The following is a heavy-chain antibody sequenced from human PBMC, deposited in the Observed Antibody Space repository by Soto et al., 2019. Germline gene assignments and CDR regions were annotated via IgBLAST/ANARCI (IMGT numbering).Heavy chain of an antibody. V-gene: IGHV4-34*01. CDR2: INHSGST. Sequence: SETLSLTCAVYGGSFSGYYWSWIRQPPGKGLEWIGEINHSGSTNYNPSLKSRVTISVDTSKNQFSLKLSSVTAADTAVYYCARAVATITGYYYYGMEVWGQGTTVTVSS. D-gene: IGHD5-12*01. CDR1: GGSFSGYY. CDR3: ARAVATITGYYYYGMEV. J-gene: IGHJ6*02.